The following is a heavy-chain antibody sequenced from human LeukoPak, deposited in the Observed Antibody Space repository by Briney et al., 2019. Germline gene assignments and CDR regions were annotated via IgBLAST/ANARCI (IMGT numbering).Heavy chain of an antibody. V-gene: IGHV4-34*01. D-gene: IGHD3-22*01. CDR3: ARGLAYYYDSSGYYP. J-gene: IGHJ5*02. CDR2: INHSGST. Sequence: SETLSLTCTVSGGSISPYLWSWIRQSPGKGLEWIGEINHSGSTNYNPSLKSRVTISVDTSKNQFSLKLSSVTAADTAVYYCARGLAYYYDSSGYYPWGQGTLVTVSS. CDR1: GGSISPYL.